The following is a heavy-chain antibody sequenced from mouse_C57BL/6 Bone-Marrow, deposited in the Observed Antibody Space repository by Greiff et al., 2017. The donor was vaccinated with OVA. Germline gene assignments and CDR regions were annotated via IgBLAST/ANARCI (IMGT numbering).Heavy chain of an antibody. D-gene: IGHD1-1*01. Sequence: VQLKESVAELVRPGASVKLSCTASGFNIKNTYMHWVKQRPEQGLEWIGRIDPANDNTKYAPKFQGKATMTADTSSNTAYLQLSSLSSEDTAVYCCARGNFGSSFYAMDYWGQGTPVTVSS. CDR2: IDPANDNT. J-gene: IGHJ4*01. V-gene: IGHV14-3*01. CDR1: GFNIKNTY. CDR3: ARGNFGSSFYAMDY.